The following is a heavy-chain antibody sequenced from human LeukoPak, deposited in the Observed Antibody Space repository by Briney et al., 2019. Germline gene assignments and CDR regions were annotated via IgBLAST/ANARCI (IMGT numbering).Heavy chain of an antibody. Sequence: PGGSLRLSCAASGFTFSSYGMHWVRQAPGKGLEWVAVIWYDGSNKYYADSVKGRFTISRDNSKNTLYLQMNSLRAEDTAVYYCARELTGSGWYFDYWGQGTLVTVSS. CDR2: IWYDGSNK. CDR1: GFTFSSYG. CDR3: ARELTGSGWYFDY. V-gene: IGHV3-33*08. J-gene: IGHJ4*02. D-gene: IGHD6-19*01.